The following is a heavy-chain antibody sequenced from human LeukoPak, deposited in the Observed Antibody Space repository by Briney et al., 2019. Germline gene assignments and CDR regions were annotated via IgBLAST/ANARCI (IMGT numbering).Heavy chain of an antibody. D-gene: IGHD3-10*01. CDR3: ARGGGLLWFGELALGAFDV. V-gene: IGHV3-13*01. J-gene: IGHJ3*01. CDR2: IGTAGDT. CDR1: GFTFSSYD. Sequence: GGSLRLSCAASGFTFSSYDMHWVRQATGKGLEWVSAIGTAGDTYYPGSVKGRFTISRENAKNSLYLQMNSLRAGDTAVYYCARGGGLLWFGELALGAFDVWGQGTMVTVS.